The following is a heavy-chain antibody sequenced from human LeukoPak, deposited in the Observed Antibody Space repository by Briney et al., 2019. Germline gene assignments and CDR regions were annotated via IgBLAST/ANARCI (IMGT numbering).Heavy chain of an antibody. CDR2: IFYSGVT. CDR3: ARDSRHDAFDI. V-gene: IGHV4-59*01. CDR1: GDSITSYF. J-gene: IGHJ3*02. Sequence: SETLSLTCTVSGDSITSYFWSWIRQPPGKGLEWVVYIFYSGVTNYNPSLKSRVTISVDTSNNQFSLKLSSVTAADTAVYYCARDSRHDAFDIWGQGTMVTVSS.